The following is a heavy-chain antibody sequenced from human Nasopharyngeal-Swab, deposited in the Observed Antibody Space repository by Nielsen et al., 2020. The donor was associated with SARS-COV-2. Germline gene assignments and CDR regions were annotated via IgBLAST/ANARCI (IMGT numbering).Heavy chain of an antibody. D-gene: IGHD2-21*02. CDR3: ARTYCGGDCYSSVYYFDY. J-gene: IGHJ4*02. Sequence: ESLKISCAVYGGSFSGYYWSWIRQPPGKGLEWIGEINHSGSTNYNPSLKSRVTISVDTSKNQFSLKLSSVTAADTAVYYCARTYCGGDCYSSVYYFDYWGQGTLVTVSS. CDR1: GGSFSGYY. CDR2: INHSGST. V-gene: IGHV4-34*01.